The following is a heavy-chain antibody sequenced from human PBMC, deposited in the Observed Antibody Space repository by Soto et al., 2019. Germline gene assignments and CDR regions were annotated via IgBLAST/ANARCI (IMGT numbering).Heavy chain of an antibody. D-gene: IGHD2-2*01. CDR3: ATAAGYCSSTSCYRPYYYYYYMDV. Sequence: GASVKVCCKVSGYTLTELSRHWVRQATGKGLEWMGGFDPEDGETIYAQKFQGRVTMTEDTSTDTAYMELSSLRSEDTAVYYCATAAGYCSSTSCYRPYYYYYYMDVWGKGTTVTVSS. V-gene: IGHV1-24*01. J-gene: IGHJ6*03. CDR1: GYTLTELS. CDR2: FDPEDGET.